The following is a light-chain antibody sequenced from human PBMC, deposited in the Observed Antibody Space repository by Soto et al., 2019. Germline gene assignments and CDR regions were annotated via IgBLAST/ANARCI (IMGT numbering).Light chain of an antibody. CDR2: SNN. CDR3: AAWDGSLSAVT. J-gene: IGLJ2*01. CDR1: TSNIGGST. Sequence: QSVLTQPPSASGTPGQRVTISCTGSTSNIGGSTVNWYHQLPGAAPKLLIYSNNQRPSGVPDRFSGSKSGTSASLAISRLQSEDEAAYYCAAWDGSLSAVTFGGGTKLTVL. V-gene: IGLV1-44*01.